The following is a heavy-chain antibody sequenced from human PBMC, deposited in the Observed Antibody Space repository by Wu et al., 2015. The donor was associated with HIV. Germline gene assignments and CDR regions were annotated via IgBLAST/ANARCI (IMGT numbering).Heavy chain of an antibody. CDR2: IDHSESA. Sequence: QVQLQQWGAGLLKPSETLSLTCGVNGGSFSGYYRIWIRQPPGKGLEWIGDIDHSESATHNPSLESRVTISGDTSKKQFFLNLKSVTAADTAVYFCARGYCSGGTCHGFQLWGQGTLVIVSS. D-gene: IGHD2-15*01. CDR3: ARGYCSGGTCHGFQL. CDR1: GGSFSGYY. V-gene: IGHV4-34*02. J-gene: IGHJ5*02.